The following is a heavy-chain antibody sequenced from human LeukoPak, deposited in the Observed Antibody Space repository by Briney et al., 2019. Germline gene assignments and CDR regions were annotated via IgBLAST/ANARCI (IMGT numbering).Heavy chain of an antibody. D-gene: IGHD3-3*01. V-gene: IGHV3-23*01. Sequence: PGGSLRLSCAASGFTFNSYNMNWVRQAPGKGLEWVSAISGSGGSTYYADSVKGRFTISRDNSKNTLYLQMNSLRAEDTAVYYCAKDWLDFWSGHGPWGQGTLVTVSS. CDR3: AKDWLDFWSGHGP. CDR1: GFTFNSYN. CDR2: ISGSGGST. J-gene: IGHJ5*02.